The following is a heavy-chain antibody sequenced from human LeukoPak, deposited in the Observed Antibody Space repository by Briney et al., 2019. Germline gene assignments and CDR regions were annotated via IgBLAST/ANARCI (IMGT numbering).Heavy chain of an antibody. CDR2: MNPNSGNT. D-gene: IGHD2-2*01. V-gene: IGHV1-8*01. Sequence: ASVKVSCKASGYTFTSYDSNWVRQATGQGLEWMGWMNPNSGNTGYAQKFQGRVTMTRNTSISTAYMELSSLRSEDTAVYYCVRAIRGYCSSTSCSNPNNYSYYMDVWGKGTTVTVSS. CDR3: VRAIRGYCSSTSCSNPNNYSYYMDV. CDR1: GYTFTSYD. J-gene: IGHJ6*03.